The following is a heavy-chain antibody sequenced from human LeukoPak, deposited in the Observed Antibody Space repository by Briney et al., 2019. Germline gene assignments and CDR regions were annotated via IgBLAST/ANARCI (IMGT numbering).Heavy chain of an antibody. CDR2: LYASGTA. V-gene: IGHV4-4*07. J-gene: IGHJ4*02. D-gene: IGHD2-21*02. Sequence: SETLSLTCTVSGGSISSYYWSWIRQSAGKGLEWIGRLYASGTANYNPSLQGRVTLALDTSKKQFSLKLTSVTAADTAVYYCARGVTFDYWGQGALVTVSS. CDR3: ARGVTFDY. CDR1: GGSISSYY.